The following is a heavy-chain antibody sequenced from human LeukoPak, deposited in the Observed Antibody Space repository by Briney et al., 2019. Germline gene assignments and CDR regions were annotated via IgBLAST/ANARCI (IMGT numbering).Heavy chain of an antibody. D-gene: IGHD2-2*01. J-gene: IGHJ4*02. Sequence: GGSLRLSCAASGFTFSSYSMNWIRQAPGKGLEWVSSISSSSSYIYYADSVKGRFTISRDNAKNSLYLQMNSLRAEDTAVYYCARVALGYCSSTSCFYFDYWAREPWSPSPQ. CDR2: ISSSSSYI. V-gene: IGHV3-21*04. CDR3: ARVALGYCSSTSCFYFDY. CDR1: GFTFSSYS.